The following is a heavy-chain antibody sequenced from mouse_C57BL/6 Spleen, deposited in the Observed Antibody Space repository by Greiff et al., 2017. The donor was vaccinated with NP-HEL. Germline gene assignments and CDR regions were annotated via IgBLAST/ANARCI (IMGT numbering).Heavy chain of an antibody. CDR2: ISSGGSYT. V-gene: IGHV5-6*01. J-gene: IGHJ4*01. Sequence: EVMLVESGGDLVKPGGSLKLSCAASGFTFSSYGMSWVRQTPDKKLEWVATISSGGSYTYYPDSVKGRFTISRDRAKNTLYLQMSSLKSEDTAMYYCEREGAMDYWGQGTSVTVSS. CDR3: EREGAMDY. CDR1: GFTFSSYG.